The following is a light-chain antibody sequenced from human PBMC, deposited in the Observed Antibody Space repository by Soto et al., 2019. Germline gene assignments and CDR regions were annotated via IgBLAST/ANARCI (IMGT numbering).Light chain of an antibody. J-gene: IGLJ1*01. CDR3: SAWDDSLNGYV. CDR2: GYT. V-gene: IGLV1-44*01. Sequence: QSVLTQPPSASGTPGQRVTISCSGSNSNIGSNTVNWYQQVPGTAPKLLIYGYTQRPSGVPDRFSGSWSGTSASLAISGLQSEDEADYYCSAWDDSLNGYVFGTGTKVTVL. CDR1: NSNIGSNT.